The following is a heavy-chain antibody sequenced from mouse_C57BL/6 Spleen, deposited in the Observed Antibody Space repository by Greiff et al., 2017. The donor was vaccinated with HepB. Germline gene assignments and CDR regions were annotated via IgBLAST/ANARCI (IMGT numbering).Heavy chain of an antibody. Sequence: ESGPGLVKPSQSLSLTCSVTGYSITSGYYWNWIRQFPGNKLEWMGYISYDGSNNYNPSLKNRISLTRDTSKNQFFLKLNSVTTEDTATYYCARGYFGFADWGQGTRVTVSA. V-gene: IGHV3-6*01. CDR2: ISYDGSN. D-gene: IGHD2-14*01. J-gene: IGHJ3*01. CDR3: ARGYFGFAD. CDR1: GYSITSGYY.